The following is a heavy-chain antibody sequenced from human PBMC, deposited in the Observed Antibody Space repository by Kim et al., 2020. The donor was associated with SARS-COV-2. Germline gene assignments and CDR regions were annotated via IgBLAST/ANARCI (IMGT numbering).Heavy chain of an antibody. CDR2: MNPNSGNT. CDR3: ARGAARRGYQLLFPYYYYYMDV. CDR1: GYTFTSYD. J-gene: IGHJ6*03. Sequence: ASVKVSCKASGYTFTSYDINWVRQATGQGLEWMGWMNPNSGNTGYAQKFQGRVTMTRNTSISTAYMELSSLRSEDTAVYYCARGAARRGYQLLFPYYYYYMDVWGKGTTVTVSS. V-gene: IGHV1-8*01. D-gene: IGHD2-2*01.